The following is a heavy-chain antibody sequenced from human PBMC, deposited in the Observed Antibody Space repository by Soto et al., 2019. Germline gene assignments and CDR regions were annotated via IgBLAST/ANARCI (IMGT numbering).Heavy chain of an antibody. Sequence: QVHLVQSGAEVKEPGASLSLSCKASGYTFISYYMHWVRQAPGQGLEWMGMINPRGGGTTYAQKFRGRVTMTSDTSTTTVYMEVNGLRSDDTAVYYCARGYPSSTRLGWLDPCGQGTLVTVSS. J-gene: IGHJ5*02. CDR2: INPRGGGT. D-gene: IGHD2-2*01. V-gene: IGHV1-46*01. CDR1: GYTFISYY. CDR3: ARGYPSSTRLGWLDP.